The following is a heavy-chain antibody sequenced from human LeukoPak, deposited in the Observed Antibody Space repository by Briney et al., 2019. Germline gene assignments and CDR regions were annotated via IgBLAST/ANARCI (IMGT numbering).Heavy chain of an antibody. CDR1: GGSISSGGYY. CDR2: IYYSGST. Sequence: SEALSLTCTVSGGSISSGGYYWSWIRQHPGKGLEWIGYIYYSGSTYYNPSLMSRVTMSVDTSKNQFSLKLSSVTAADTAVYYCARDLPGGDGIDVWGQGTTVTVSS. D-gene: IGHD3-16*01. V-gene: IGHV4-31*03. J-gene: IGHJ6*02. CDR3: ARDLPGGDGIDV.